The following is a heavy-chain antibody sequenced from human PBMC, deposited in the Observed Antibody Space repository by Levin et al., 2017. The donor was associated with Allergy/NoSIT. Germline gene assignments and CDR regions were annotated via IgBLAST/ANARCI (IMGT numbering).Heavy chain of an antibody. V-gene: IGHV3-33*01. CDR3: ARDIDPSDNYDSSGYYYVNAFDS. CDR1: GFTFSSYG. CDR2: IWYDGSNK. Sequence: GGSLRLSCAASGFTFSSYGMHWVRQAPGKGLEWVAVIWYDGSNKYYADSVKGRFTISRDNSKNTLYLQMNSLRAEDTAVYYCARDIDPSDNYDSSGYYYVNAFDSWGQGTMVTVSS. J-gene: IGHJ3*02. D-gene: IGHD3-22*01.